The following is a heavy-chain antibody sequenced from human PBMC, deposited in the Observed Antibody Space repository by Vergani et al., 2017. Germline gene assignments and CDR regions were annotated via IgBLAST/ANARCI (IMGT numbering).Heavy chain of an antibody. V-gene: IGHV1-18*04. CDR2: ISAYNGNT. Sequence: QVQLVQSGAEVKKPGASVKVSCKASGYTFTSYGISWVRQAPGQGLEWMGWISAYNGNTNYAQKLQGRVTMTTDTSTSTAYMELRSLRSDDTAVYYCARYIGYCSSTSCFYDYYGMDVWGQGTTVTVSS. CDR1: GYTFTSYG. CDR3: ARYIGYCSSTSCFYDYYGMDV. J-gene: IGHJ6*02. D-gene: IGHD2-2*01.